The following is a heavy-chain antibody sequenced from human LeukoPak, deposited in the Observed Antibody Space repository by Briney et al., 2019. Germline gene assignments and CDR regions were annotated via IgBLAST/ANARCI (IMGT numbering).Heavy chain of an antibody. D-gene: IGHD3-10*01. Sequence: GRSLRLSCTASGFTFGDYAINWVRQAPGKGLEWVGFIKSKAYGETIEYAASVKGRFTFSRDDSKSIAYLQMNSLKTEDTAVYYCTVVRGVIFYFEYWGQGTLVTVSS. J-gene: IGHJ4*02. CDR1: GFTFGDYA. CDR3: TVVRGVIFYFEY. V-gene: IGHV3-49*04. CDR2: IKSKAYGETI.